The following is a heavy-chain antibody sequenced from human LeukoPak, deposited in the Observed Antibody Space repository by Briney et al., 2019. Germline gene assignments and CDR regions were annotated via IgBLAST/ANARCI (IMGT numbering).Heavy chain of an antibody. CDR1: GFTFSSYW. D-gene: IGHD3-10*02. CDR2: IKEDGSAK. Sequence: GGSLRLSCAASGFTFSSYWMSWVRQAPGKGLEWVANIKEDGSAKYYVDSVKGRFTISRDNAKNSLYLQMNSLRAEDTAVYYCAELGITMIGGVWGKGTTVTISS. V-gene: IGHV3-7*01. CDR3: AELGITMIGGV. J-gene: IGHJ6*04.